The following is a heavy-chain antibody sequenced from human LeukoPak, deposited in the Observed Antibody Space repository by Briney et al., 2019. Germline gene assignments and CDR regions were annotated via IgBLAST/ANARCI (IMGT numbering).Heavy chain of an antibody. V-gene: IGHV4-39*01. J-gene: IGHJ4*02. Sequence: TSETLSLTCTVSGGSISSSSYYWGWIRQPPGKGLEWIGSIYYSGSTYYNPSLKSRVTISVDMSKNQFSLKLSSVTAADTAVYYCARHLDYYDSSGYPLDYWGQGTLVTVSS. CDR2: IYYSGST. D-gene: IGHD3-22*01. CDR3: ARHLDYYDSSGYPLDY. CDR1: GGSISSSSYY.